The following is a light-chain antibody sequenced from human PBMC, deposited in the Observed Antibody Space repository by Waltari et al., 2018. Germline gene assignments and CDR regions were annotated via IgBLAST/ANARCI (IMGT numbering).Light chain of an antibody. CDR1: TPHTGAGYH. CDR2: GNT. Sequence: QSVLTQPPSVSRAPGQRVTLSCPGATPHTGAGYHVHWYQHLPGTAPKLLSYGNTNRPSGVPDQFSGSKSGTSASLVITGLQAEDEANYYCQSYDTRLGAWVFGGGTKLTVL. V-gene: IGLV1-40*01. J-gene: IGLJ3*02. CDR3: QSYDTRLGAWV.